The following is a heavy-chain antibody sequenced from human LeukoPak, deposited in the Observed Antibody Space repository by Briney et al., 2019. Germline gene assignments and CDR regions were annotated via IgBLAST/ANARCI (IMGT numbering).Heavy chain of an antibody. D-gene: IGHD6-6*01. CDR3: ARDSSSSPYSFDY. Sequence: PGGSLRLSCAASGFTFSSYWMHWVRQAPGKGLEWVSSISTSGSYIYYADSVKGRFTISRDNAKNSLYLQMNGLRAEDTAVYYCARDSSSSPYSFDYWGQGTLVTVSS. CDR2: ISTSGSYI. J-gene: IGHJ4*02. CDR1: GFTFSSYW. V-gene: IGHV3-21*01.